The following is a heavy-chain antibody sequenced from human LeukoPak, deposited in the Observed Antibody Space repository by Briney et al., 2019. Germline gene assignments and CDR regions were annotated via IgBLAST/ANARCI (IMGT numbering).Heavy chain of an antibody. Sequence: ASVKVSCKAYTFSSYGISWVRQAPGQGLEWMGWISGYNGNTNYAEKLQGRVTMTTDTSTSTVYMELRSLRSADTAVYYCARDTHRTSDAYIWGQGTMVTVSS. CDR1: TFSSYG. J-gene: IGHJ3*02. D-gene: IGHD3-16*01. V-gene: IGHV1-18*01. CDR2: ISGYNGNT. CDR3: ARDTHRTSDAYI.